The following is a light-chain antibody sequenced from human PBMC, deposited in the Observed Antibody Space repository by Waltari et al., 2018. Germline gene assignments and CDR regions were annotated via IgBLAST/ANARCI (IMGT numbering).Light chain of an antibody. CDR2: GAS. CDR3: QQYRSSPPYT. J-gene: IGKJ2*01. V-gene: IGKV3-20*01. CDR1: QSVSNNN. Sequence: EIVLTQSPGTLSLSPGERATLPCRASQSVSNNNLAWYQQTAGQAPRLLIYGASTRLTGIPDRFSGSGSGTDFTLTISRLEPEDFAVYYCQQYRSSPPYTFGQGTKLEI.